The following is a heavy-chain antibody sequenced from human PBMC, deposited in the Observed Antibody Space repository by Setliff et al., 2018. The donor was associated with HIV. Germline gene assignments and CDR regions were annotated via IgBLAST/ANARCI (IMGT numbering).Heavy chain of an antibody. J-gene: IGHJ3*02. V-gene: IGHV1-69*05. Sequence: SVKVSCKASGGTFSSYAISWVRQAPGQGLEWMGGIIPIFGTANYAQKFQGRVTITTDESTSTAYMELSSLRSEDTAVYYCAARIAVAAPIFQDAFDIWGQGTMVTVS. CDR2: IIPIFGTA. CDR3: AARIAVAAPIFQDAFDI. CDR1: GGTFSSYA. D-gene: IGHD6-19*01.